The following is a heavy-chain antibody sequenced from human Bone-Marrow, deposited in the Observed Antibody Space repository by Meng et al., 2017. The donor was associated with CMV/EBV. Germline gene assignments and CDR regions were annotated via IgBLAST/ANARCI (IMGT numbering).Heavy chain of an antibody. V-gene: IGHV4-30-4*08. CDR3: TSYGSGSFDY. CDR2: ISYSERT. Sequence: TVSGSYIRRGDYSWCWIRQPPEKNLEWNRYISYSERTDYNPYIKSRVTISVDTSKNQFSLNLSSVTAADTTMYYCTSYGSGSFDYWGQGTLVTVSS. J-gene: IGHJ4*02. CDR1: GSYIRRGDYS. D-gene: IGHD3-10*01.